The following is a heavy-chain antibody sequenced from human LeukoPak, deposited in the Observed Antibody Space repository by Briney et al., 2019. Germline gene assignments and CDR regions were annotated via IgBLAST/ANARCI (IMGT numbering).Heavy chain of an antibody. CDR3: ARGTVYSGYDRLGPPHAFDI. Sequence: SETLSLTCTVSGGSISSGSYYWSWIRQPAGKELEWIGRIYTSGSTNYNPSLKSRVTISVDTSKNQFSLKLSSVTAADTAVYYCARGTVYSGYDRLGPPHAFDIWGQGTMVTVSS. CDR2: IYTSGST. CDR1: GGSISSGSYY. J-gene: IGHJ3*02. D-gene: IGHD5-12*01. V-gene: IGHV4-61*02.